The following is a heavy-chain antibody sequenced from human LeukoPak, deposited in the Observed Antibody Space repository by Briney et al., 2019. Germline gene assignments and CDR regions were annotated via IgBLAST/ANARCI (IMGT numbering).Heavy chain of an antibody. J-gene: IGHJ4*02. D-gene: IGHD3-22*01. CDR2: IYPGDSDT. Sequence: GESLKISCKASGFTFSTDWIGWVRQMPGKGLEWMGIIYPGDSDTRYSPSFRGQVTLSADKSISTAYLQWSSLKASDTAMYYCARDKYDSSGYYFDYWGQGTLVTVSS. V-gene: IGHV5-51*01. CDR3: ARDKYDSSGYYFDY. CDR1: GFTFSTDW.